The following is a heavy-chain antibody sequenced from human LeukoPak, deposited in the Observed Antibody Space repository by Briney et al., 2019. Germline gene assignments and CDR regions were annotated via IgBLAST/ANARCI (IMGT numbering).Heavy chain of an antibody. V-gene: IGHV4-59*01. CDR1: GGSISSYY. D-gene: IGHD6-13*01. CDR3: AREAAGTGYFDY. CDR2: IYYSGST. Sequence: SETLSLTCTVSGGSISSYYWSWVRQPPGKGLEWIGYIYYSGSTNYNPSLKSRVTISVDTSKNQFSLKLSSVTAADTAVYYCAREAAGTGYFDYWGQGTLVTVSS. J-gene: IGHJ4*02.